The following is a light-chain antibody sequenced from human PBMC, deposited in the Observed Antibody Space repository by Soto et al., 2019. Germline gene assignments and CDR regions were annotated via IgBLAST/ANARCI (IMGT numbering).Light chain of an antibody. CDR3: QQYGSSPRYI. CDR2: GTS. V-gene: IGKV3-20*01. J-gene: IGKJ2*01. CDR1: QSVNSDY. Sequence: IVLTQSPGTLSLSPGERATLSCRASQSVNSDYLAWYQQKPGQAPRLLIYGTSSRATGSPDRFSGSGSGTDFTLTTSRLEPEDFAVYYCQQYGSSPRYIFGQGTKLEI.